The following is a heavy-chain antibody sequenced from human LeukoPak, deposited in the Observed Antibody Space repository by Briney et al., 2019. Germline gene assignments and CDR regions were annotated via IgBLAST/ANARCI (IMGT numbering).Heavy chain of an antibody. J-gene: IGHJ4*02. CDR2: IYYSGST. Sequence: PSETLSLTCTVSGGSISSYYWSWIRQPPGKGLEWIGYIYYSGSTNYNPSLKSRVTISVDTSKNQFSLKLSSVTAADTAVYYCAKAGPKSDYSNFLSPIAAAGHFDYWGQGTLVTVSS. V-gene: IGHV4-59*01. D-gene: IGHD6-13*01. CDR3: AKAGPKSDYSNFLSPIAAAGHFDY. CDR1: GGSISSYY.